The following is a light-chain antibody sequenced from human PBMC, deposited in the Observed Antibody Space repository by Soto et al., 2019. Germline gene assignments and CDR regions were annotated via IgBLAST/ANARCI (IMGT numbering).Light chain of an antibody. CDR2: DNY. CDR3: GAWDSGLSDMV. V-gene: IGLV1-51*01. CDR1: TSNVGKNF. Sequence: QSVLMQPPSISAAPGHNITISCSGSTSNVGKNFVAWYQQRPGTGPTVVIYDNYERPSGIPDRFSGSRSGTSATLTITGLQTGDEADYYCGAWDSGLSDMVFGGGTKLTVL. J-gene: IGLJ2*01.